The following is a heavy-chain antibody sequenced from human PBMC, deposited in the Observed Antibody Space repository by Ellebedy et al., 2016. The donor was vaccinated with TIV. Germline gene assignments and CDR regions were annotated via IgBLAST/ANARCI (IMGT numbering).Heavy chain of an antibody. V-gene: IGHV3-66*01. Sequence: GGSLRLSCAASGFTVAINYMSWVRQAPGKGLEWVSLINIDGTTYYADSVKGRFTISRDNSKNTLLLQMNSLRAEDTAVYYCARETFNDVDLKLWGLLDIWGQGTMVTVSS. CDR2: INIDGTT. D-gene: IGHD3-10*01. J-gene: IGHJ3*02. CDR1: GFTVAINY. CDR3: ARETFNDVDLKLWGLLDI.